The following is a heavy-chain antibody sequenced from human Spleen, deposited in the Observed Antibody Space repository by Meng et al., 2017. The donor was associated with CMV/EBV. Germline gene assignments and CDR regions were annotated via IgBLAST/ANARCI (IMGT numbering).Heavy chain of an antibody. D-gene: IGHD3-10*01. J-gene: IGHJ5*02. CDR3: ARDPPYYYGSGSYYNRPFWFDP. CDR2: IKQNGSEK. Sequence: LSLTCAASGFTFSSYWMSWVRQAPGKGLEWVANIKQNGSEKYYVDSVKGRFTISRNNAKNSLYLQMNSLRAEDTAVYYCARDPPYYYGSGSYYNRPFWFDPWGQGTLVTVSS. V-gene: IGHV3-7*01. CDR1: GFTFSSYW.